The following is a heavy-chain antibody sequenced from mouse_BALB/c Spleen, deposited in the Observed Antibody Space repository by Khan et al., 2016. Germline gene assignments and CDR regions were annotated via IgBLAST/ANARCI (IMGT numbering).Heavy chain of an antibody. D-gene: IGHD2-2*01. V-gene: IGHV7-3*02. CDR3: ARDGYQAWFAY. J-gene: IGHJ3*01. Sequence: EVELVESGGGLVQPGGSLRLSCATSGFTFTDYYMSWVRQPPGKALEWLGFIRNKANGYTTEYSASVKVRFTVSRDNSQSSLHLQMHTLRAEDSATYYCARDGYQAWFAYWCHGTLVTVSA. CDR1: GFTFTDYY. CDR2: IRNKANGYTT.